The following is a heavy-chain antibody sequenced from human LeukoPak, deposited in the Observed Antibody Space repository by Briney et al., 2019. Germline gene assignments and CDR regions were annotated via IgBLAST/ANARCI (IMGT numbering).Heavy chain of an antibody. CDR2: INPNSGGT. D-gene: IGHD3-22*01. CDR3: ARAYYDSSGYYSPTVDY. Sequence: ASVKVSCKASGYTFTGYYMHWVRQAPGQGLEWMGRINPNSGGTNYAQKFQGRVTMTRDTSISTAYMELSRLRSDDTAVYYCARAYYDSSGYYSPTVDYWGQGTLVTVSS. CDR1: GYTFTGYY. V-gene: IGHV1-2*06. J-gene: IGHJ4*02.